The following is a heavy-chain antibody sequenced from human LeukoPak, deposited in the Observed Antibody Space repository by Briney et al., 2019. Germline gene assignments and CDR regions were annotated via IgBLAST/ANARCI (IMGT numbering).Heavy chain of an antibody. D-gene: IGHD3-22*01. CDR2: IKTDGSST. V-gene: IGHV3-74*01. J-gene: IGHJ4*02. CDR1: GFTFSSYG. Sequence: GGSLRLSCAASGFTFSSYGMHWVRQAPGKGLVWVSRIKTDGSSTSYADSVKGRFNISRDNAKNTLYLQMNSLRAEDTAVYYCASVPGYYDSSGYYYWGQGTLVTVSS. CDR3: ASVPGYYDSSGYYY.